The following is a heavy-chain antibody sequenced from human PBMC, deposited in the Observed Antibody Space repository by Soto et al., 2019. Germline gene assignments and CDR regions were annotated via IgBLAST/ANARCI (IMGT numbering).Heavy chain of an antibody. CDR1: GGSFSGYY. J-gene: IGHJ5*02. D-gene: IGHD3-10*01. V-gene: IGHV4-34*01. Sequence: QVQLQQWGAGLLKPSETLSLTCAVYGGSFSGYYWSWIRQPPGKGLEWIGEINHSGSTNYNPSLKSRVTISVDTSKNQFSLKLSSVTAADTAVYYCARAHMVRGVIPWFDPWGQGTLVTVSS. CDR3: ARAHMVRGVIPWFDP. CDR2: INHSGST.